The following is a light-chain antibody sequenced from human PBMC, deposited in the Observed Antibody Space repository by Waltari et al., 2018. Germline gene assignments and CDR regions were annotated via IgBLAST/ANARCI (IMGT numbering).Light chain of an antibody. V-gene: IGKV3-15*01. CDR2: GAS. J-gene: IGKJ2*03. CDR3: QQYSNWYS. CDR1: QSVSSS. Sequence: EIVLTQSPATLSLSPGERATLSCRASQSVSSSLAWYQQKPGQAPRLLIYGASSRATGIPDRCSGGGSGTDFTLTISSLAPEDFAVYYCQQYSNWYSFGQGTKVEIK.